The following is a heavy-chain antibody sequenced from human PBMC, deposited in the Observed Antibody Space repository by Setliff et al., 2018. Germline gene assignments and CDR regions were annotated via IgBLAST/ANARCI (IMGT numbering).Heavy chain of an antibody. Sequence: RASVKVSCKASGYSFTNYDINWVRQATGQGLEWMGWINPNSGNTDYAQKLQGRVTMTTDTSTSTAYMELRSLRSDDTAVYYCARDYGDVDTAMVTGSYGYRSESFYFDYWGQGTLVTVS. D-gene: IGHD5-18*01. CDR3: ARDYGDVDTAMVTGSYGYRSESFYFDY. J-gene: IGHJ4*02. V-gene: IGHV1-18*01. CDR2: INPNSGNT. CDR1: GYSFTNYD.